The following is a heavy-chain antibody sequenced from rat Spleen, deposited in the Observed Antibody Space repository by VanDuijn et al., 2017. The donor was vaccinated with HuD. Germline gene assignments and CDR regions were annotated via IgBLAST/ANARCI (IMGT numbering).Heavy chain of an antibody. CDR3: ARHGYTTDYLNWFAY. CDR1: GFIFSKYD. CDR2: ISTGGGNT. V-gene: IGHV5S14*01. Sequence: EVHLVESGGGLVQPGRSLKLSCAASGFIFSKYDMVWVGQTQTKGLEWVASISTGGGNTYYRDSVKGRFTISRENAKDILYLQMDSLRSEDTATYYCARHGYTTDYLNWFAYWGQGTLVTVSS. D-gene: IGHD1-6*01. J-gene: IGHJ3*01.